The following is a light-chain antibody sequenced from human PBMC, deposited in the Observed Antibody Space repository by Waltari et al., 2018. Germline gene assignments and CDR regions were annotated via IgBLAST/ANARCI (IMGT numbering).Light chain of an antibody. CDR1: QSVGRA. Sequence: IVLTQSPGSLSLSLGERATVSCRASQSVGRALAWYQQKPGQAPRLRSYGASTRATGIPARFSGSGSGTDFSLTISRLEPDDFAVYYCQHYLRLPVTFGQGTTVEI. CDR2: GAS. V-gene: IGKV3-20*01. CDR3: QHYLRLPVT. J-gene: IGKJ1*01.